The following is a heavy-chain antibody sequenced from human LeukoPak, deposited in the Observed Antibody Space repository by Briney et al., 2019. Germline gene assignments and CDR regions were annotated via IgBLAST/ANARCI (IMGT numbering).Heavy chain of an antibody. V-gene: IGHV1-69*06. CDR1: GGTFSRYA. J-gene: IGHJ3*02. D-gene: IGHD5-18*01. Sequence: GSSVKVSCKASGGTFSRYAISWVRQAPGQGLEWMGGIIPIFGTANYAQKFQGRVTITADKSTSTAYMELSSLRSEDTAVYYCAREIQLDAFDIWGQGTMVTVSS. CDR3: AREIQLDAFDI. CDR2: IIPIFGTA.